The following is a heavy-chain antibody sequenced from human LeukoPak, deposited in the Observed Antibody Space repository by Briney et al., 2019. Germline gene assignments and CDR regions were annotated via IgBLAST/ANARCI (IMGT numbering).Heavy chain of an antibody. CDR2: INHSGST. D-gene: IGHD2-2*01. Sequence: SETLSLTCAVYGGSFSGYYRSWIRQPPGKGLEWIGEINHSGSTNYNPSLKSRVTISVDTSKNQFSLKLSSVTAADTAVYYCARGRQGYCSSTSCHRYYYGMDVWGQGTTVTVSS. CDR1: GGSFSGYY. J-gene: IGHJ6*02. CDR3: ARGRQGYCSSTSCHRYYYGMDV. V-gene: IGHV4-34*01.